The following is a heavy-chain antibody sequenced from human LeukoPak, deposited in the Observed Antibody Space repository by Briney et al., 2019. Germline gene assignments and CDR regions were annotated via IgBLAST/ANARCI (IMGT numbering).Heavy chain of an antibody. D-gene: IGHD4-11*01. V-gene: IGHV4-39*01. J-gene: IGHJ6*03. Sequence: SETLSLTCTVSGGSISSSSYYWGWIRQPPGKGLEWIGSIYYSGSTYYNPSIKSRVTISVDTSKNQFSLKLSSVTAADTAVYYCARHDSSNFSYYYYMDVWGKGATVTVSS. CDR3: ARHDSSNFSYYYYMDV. CDR2: IYYSGST. CDR1: GGSISSSSYY.